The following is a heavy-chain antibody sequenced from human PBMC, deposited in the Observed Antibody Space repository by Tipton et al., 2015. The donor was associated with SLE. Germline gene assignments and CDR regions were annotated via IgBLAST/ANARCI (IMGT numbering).Heavy chain of an antibody. Sequence: LRLSCAVYGHSFSDYYWSWIRQAPGKGLEWIGEMNYSGSTKYNPSLKSRVVISADTSRNQFSLKVNSVTAADTAVYYCAREASNSGIYSLRPFDIWGQGTMVTVSS. CDR1: GHSFSDYY. CDR2: MNYSGST. CDR3: AREASNSGIYSLRPFDI. J-gene: IGHJ3*02. V-gene: IGHV4-34*01. D-gene: IGHD2-21*01.